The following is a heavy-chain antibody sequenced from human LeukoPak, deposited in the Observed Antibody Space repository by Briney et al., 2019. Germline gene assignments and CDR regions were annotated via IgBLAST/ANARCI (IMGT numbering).Heavy chain of an antibody. CDR2: MNPNSGNT. Sequence: ASVKVSCKASGYTFTSYDINWVRQATGQGLEWMGWMNPNSGNTGYAQKFQGRVTMTRNTSISTAYMELSSLRSEDTAVYYCARWDIVYYGSGTPRYFDYWGQGTLVTVSS. J-gene: IGHJ4*02. D-gene: IGHD3-10*01. V-gene: IGHV1-8*01. CDR3: ARWDIVYYGSGTPRYFDY. CDR1: GYTFTSYD.